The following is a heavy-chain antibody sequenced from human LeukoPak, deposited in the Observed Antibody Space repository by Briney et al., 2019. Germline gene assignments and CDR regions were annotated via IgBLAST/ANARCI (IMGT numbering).Heavy chain of an antibody. CDR1: GYTFTSYG. CDR2: TYPGDSDT. J-gene: IGHJ5*02. D-gene: IGHD6-13*01. CDR3: ARRGSIAAAGTRGNWFDP. V-gene: IGHV5-51*01. Sequence: KVSCKASGYTFTSYGISWVRQMPGKGLEWMGITYPGDSDTRYSPSFQGQVTISADKSISTAYLQWSSLKASDTAMYYCARRGSIAAAGTRGNWFDPWGQGTLVTVSS.